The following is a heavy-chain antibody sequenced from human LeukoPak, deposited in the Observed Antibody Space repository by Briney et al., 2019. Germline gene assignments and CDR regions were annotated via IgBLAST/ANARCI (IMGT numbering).Heavy chain of an antibody. D-gene: IGHD2/OR15-2a*01. CDR2: ISGSGGST. CDR3: AKVHGSFEYSAPWFDY. CDR1: GFTFSTYA. J-gene: IGHJ4*02. Sequence: RTGGSLRLSCVASGFTFSTYAMSWVRQAPGKGLEWVSVISGSGGSTYHEDSVKGRFTISRDNSQNTLYLQMNSLRAQDTAIYFCAKVHGSFEYSAPWFDYWGQGTLVTVSS. V-gene: IGHV3-23*01.